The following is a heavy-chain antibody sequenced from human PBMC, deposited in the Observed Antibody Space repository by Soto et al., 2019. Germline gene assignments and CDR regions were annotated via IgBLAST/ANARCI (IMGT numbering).Heavy chain of an antibody. CDR2: LSYDGNNK. D-gene: IGHD2-15*01. CDR1: GFTFSSYV. Sequence: QVQLVESGGGVVQPGRSLRLSCAASGFTFSSYVMYWVRQAPGKGLEWVAVLSYDGNNKYYADSVKGRFTISRDNSKNTLYLQMNSLRAEDTAVYYCARAGCDGGSCYTLVGLRYGMDVWGQGTTVTVSS. CDR3: ARAGCDGGSCYTLVGLRYGMDV. V-gene: IGHV3-30-3*01. J-gene: IGHJ6*02.